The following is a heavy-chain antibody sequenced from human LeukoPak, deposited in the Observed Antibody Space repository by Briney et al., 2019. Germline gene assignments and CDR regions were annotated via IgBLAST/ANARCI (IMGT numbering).Heavy chain of an antibody. J-gene: IGHJ5*02. D-gene: IGHD3-10*01. Sequence: SETLSLTCAVYGGSFSGYYWSWIRQPTGKGLEWIGEINHSGSTNYNPSHKSRVTISVDTSKNQFSLKLSSVTAADTAVYYCARGPNYYGSGSYYNHRYNWFYPWGQGTLVTVSS. CDR3: ARGPNYYGSGSYYNHRYNWFYP. V-gene: IGHV4-34*01. CDR1: GGSFSGYY. CDR2: INHSGST.